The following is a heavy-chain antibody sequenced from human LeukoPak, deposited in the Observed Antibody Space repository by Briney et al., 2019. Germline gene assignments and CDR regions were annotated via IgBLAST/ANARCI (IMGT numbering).Heavy chain of an antibody. D-gene: IGHD1/OR15-1a*01. CDR2: INHGGDT. CDR3: ASNKYPVQAFDI. V-gene: IGHV4-34*01. Sequence: SETLSLTCAVSGGSFSDYYWSWIRQPPGKGLEWIGEINHGGDTNYNSSLQSRVTLSVDTSSNQFSLILSSVTAADTAIYYCASNKYPVQAFDIWGQGIMVTVSS. CDR1: GGSFSDYY. J-gene: IGHJ3*02.